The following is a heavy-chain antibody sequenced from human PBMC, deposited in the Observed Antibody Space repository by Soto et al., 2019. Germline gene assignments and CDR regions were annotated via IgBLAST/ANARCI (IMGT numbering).Heavy chain of an antibody. Sequence: EVQLVESGGGLVKPGGSLRLSCAASGFTFNDYSMSWVRQAPGKGLEWVSSISSSSTYMANADSVKGRFTISRDNAKNSLYLQMNSLRADDTAVYYCARAGSKVGASRGWLDPWGQGTLVTVSS. CDR1: GFTFNDYS. J-gene: IGHJ5*02. CDR3: ARAGSKVGASRGWLDP. V-gene: IGHV3-21*01. D-gene: IGHD1-26*01. CDR2: ISSSSTYM.